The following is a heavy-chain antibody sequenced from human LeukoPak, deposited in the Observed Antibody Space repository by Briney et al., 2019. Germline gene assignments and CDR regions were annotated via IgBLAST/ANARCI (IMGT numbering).Heavy chain of an antibody. Sequence: SGGSLRLSCAASGFTFSIYAMSWVRQGTGKGLEWVSSTSSGGELTFYADSVKGRFTISRDNSKNTLYLQMNSLRAEDTAVYYCAKDRPNYYHDNGHYYRRGGDCWGQGTLVTVSS. J-gene: IGHJ4*02. CDR3: AKDRPNYYHDNGHYYRRGGDC. V-gene: IGHV3-23*01. CDR2: TSSGGELT. CDR1: GFTFSIYA. D-gene: IGHD3-22*01.